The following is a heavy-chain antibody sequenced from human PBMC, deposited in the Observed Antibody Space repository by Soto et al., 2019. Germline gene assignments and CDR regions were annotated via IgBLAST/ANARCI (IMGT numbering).Heavy chain of an antibody. CDR3: AKPGYLEQWLVRGYFDY. CDR1: GFTFSSYA. D-gene: IGHD6-19*01. J-gene: IGHJ4*02. Sequence: PGGSLRLSCAASGFTFSSYAMSWVHQAPGKGLEWVSAISSSGGTTHYADSVKGRFIISRDNSKDTLYLQMNSLRAEDTAVYYCAKPGYLEQWLVRGYFDYWGQGTMVTVSS. V-gene: IGHV3-23*01. CDR2: ISSSGGTT.